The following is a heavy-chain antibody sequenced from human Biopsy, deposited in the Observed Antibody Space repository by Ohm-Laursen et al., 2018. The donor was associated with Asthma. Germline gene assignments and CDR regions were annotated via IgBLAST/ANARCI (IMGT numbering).Heavy chain of an antibody. Sequence: SETLSLTCTVSGGSGSSGSHYWSWIRQPPGKGLEWIGYISYSGSTNYNPSLKSRVTISVDTSKNQFSLKLSSVTAADTAVYYCARDFVDSAMDYFDYWGQGTLVTVSS. D-gene: IGHD5-18*01. J-gene: IGHJ4*02. V-gene: IGHV4-61*01. CDR2: ISYSGST. CDR1: GGSGSSGSHY. CDR3: ARDFVDSAMDYFDY.